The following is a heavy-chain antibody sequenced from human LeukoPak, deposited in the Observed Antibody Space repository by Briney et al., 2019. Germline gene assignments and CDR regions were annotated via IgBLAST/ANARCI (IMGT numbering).Heavy chain of an antibody. V-gene: IGHV4-61*01. CDR3: AREGIAAAGITY. D-gene: IGHD6-13*01. CDR1: GGSVSSGSCY. J-gene: IGHJ4*02. CDR2: IYYSGST. Sequence: SETLSLTCTVSGGSVSSGSCYWSWIRQPPGKVLEWIGYIYYSGSTNYNPSLKSRVTISVDTSKNQFSLKLSSVTAADPAVYYCAREGIAAAGITYWGQGTLVTVSS.